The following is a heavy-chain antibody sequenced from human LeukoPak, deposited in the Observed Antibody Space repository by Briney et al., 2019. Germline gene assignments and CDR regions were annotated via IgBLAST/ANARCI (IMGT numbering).Heavy chain of an antibody. CDR3: VRKLRLGGNWFDP. CDR2: IIPISGTT. D-gene: IGHD1-26*01. V-gene: IGHV1-69*13. CDR1: GGTFTSYA. Sequence: SVKVSFKTSGGTFTSYAITWVPQAPGQGLEWMGKIIPISGTTIYANKFQGRVTFTADEATSTAYMWLSNLASVDPALSSCVRKLRLGGNWFDPWGQGTLGTVSS. J-gene: IGHJ5*02.